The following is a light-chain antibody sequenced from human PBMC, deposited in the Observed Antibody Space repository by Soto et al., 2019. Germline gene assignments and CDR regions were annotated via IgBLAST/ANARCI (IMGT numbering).Light chain of an antibody. Sequence: SVLTQPPSASGTPGQRVTISCSGSSSNIGSNYIYWYQQLPGTAPKLLIYRNNQRPSGVPDRVSGSKSGTSASLAISGLRSEDEADYYCAAWDDSLSGLVFGGGTKLTVL. CDR2: RNN. CDR1: SSNIGSNY. V-gene: IGLV1-47*01. J-gene: IGLJ2*01. CDR3: AAWDDSLSGLV.